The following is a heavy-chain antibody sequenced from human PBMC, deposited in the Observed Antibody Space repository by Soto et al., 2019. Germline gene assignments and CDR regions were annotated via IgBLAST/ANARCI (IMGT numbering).Heavy chain of an antibody. CDR3: SRVDPGETSPFDH. V-gene: IGHV1-46*03. CDR2: INPFDGSR. D-gene: IGHD3-10*01. CDR1: GYTFTGYY. Sequence: ASVKVSCKAPGYTFTGYYIHWVRQAPGQGLEWMGWINPFDGSRMFAQSFQGRVTMTRDTSTSTVYMEVSSLRSEDTAVYYCSRVDPGETSPFDHWGQGTLVTVSS. J-gene: IGHJ4*02.